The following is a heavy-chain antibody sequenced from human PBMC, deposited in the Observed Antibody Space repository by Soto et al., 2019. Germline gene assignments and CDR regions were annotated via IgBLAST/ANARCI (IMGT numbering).Heavy chain of an antibody. D-gene: IGHD2-21*02. V-gene: IGHV3-23*01. CDR3: EKRLTSGDEGF. Sequence: PGGSLRLSCAASGFTFSNFAMMWVRQAPGEGLECVSAISAGGVATYYADSVKGRFTVSRDNSKDTLYLQMNSLRGEDTAVYFCEKRLTSGDEGFWGRGTLVTVSS. J-gene: IGHJ4*02. CDR2: ISAGGVAT. CDR1: GFTFSNFA.